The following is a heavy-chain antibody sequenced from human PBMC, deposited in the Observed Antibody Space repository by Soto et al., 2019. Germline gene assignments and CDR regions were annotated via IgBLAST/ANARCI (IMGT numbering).Heavy chain of an antibody. D-gene: IGHD5-18*01. J-gene: IGHJ6*03. Sequence: SETLSLTCTVSGGSISSYYWSWTRQPPGKGLEWIGYIYYSGSTNYNPSLKSRVTISVDTSKNQFSLKLSSVTAADTAVYYCASLRRGYSYGPHMDVWGKGTTVTVSS. CDR1: GGSISSYY. V-gene: IGHV4-59*01. CDR3: ASLRRGYSYGPHMDV. CDR2: IYYSGST.